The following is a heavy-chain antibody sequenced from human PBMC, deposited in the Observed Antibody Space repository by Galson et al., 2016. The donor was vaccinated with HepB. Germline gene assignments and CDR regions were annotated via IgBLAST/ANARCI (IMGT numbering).Heavy chain of an antibody. J-gene: IGHJ6*02. D-gene: IGHD1/OR15-1a*01. CDR2: IIPMFASA. Sequence: SVKVSCKASGGTFSDYTINWVRQAPGQGLEWMGKIIPMFASANYAQTFHGRVTISVDKSSNTVYMELSSLRSDDPALYYCAREDSEQSRYYGMDVWGQGTPVTVS. CDR3: AREDSEQSRYYGMDV. V-gene: IGHV1-69*08. CDR1: GGTFSDYT.